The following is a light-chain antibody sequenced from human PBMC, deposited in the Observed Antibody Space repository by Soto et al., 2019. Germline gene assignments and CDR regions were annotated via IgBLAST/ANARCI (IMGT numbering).Light chain of an antibody. Sequence: QSVLTQPRSVSGSPGQSVTITCTGTSSNIGGYNYVSWYQQHPGKAPKLMIYDVSGRPSGVPDRFSGSKSGDTASLTISGLQAEDEADYYCCSYAGSYIDLFGTGTRSPS. V-gene: IGLV2-11*01. CDR3: CSYAGSYIDL. J-gene: IGLJ1*01. CDR2: DVS. CDR1: SSNIGGYNY.